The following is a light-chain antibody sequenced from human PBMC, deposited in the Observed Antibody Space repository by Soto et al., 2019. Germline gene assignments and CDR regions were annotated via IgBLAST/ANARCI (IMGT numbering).Light chain of an antibody. Sequence: DIQMTQSPSTLSASVGDRVTITCRASESISSWLAWFQQKPGKAPKLLIYKASILQSGVSSRFSGSESGTEFTITISSLQPDDFATYFCQQYSAKWTFGQGTKVEIK. V-gene: IGKV1-5*03. J-gene: IGKJ1*01. CDR1: ESISSW. CDR3: QQYSAKWT. CDR2: KAS.